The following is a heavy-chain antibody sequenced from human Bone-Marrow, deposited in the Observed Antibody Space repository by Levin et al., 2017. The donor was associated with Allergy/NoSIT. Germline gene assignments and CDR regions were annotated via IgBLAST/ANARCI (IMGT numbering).Heavy chain of an antibody. J-gene: IGHJ4*02. Sequence: PGGSLRLSCAASGFTFDNYWMSWVRQAPGRGLEWVANIKQDGSEAYSLDSVKGRFTISRDNAKNSVYLQMDSLRAEDTAVYYCARSPRPSLWSGYAENWGQGTLVSVSS. D-gene: IGHD3-3*01. CDR1: GFTFDNYW. CDR3: ARSPRPSLWSGYAEN. CDR2: IKQDGSEA. V-gene: IGHV3-7*03.